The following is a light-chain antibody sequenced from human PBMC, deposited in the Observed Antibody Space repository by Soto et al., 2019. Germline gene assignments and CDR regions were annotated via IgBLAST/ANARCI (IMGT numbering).Light chain of an antibody. CDR2: DAS. CDR3: QQLNTYPVT. CDR1: QRISTW. Sequence: DIQMTQSPSTLSASVGDGVTITCRASQRISTWLAWYQQKPGKAPKLLISDASSLETGVPSRFSGSGSGTDFTLSITSLQPEDFATYYCQQLNTYPVTFGGGTKVDIK. V-gene: IGKV1-5*01. J-gene: IGKJ4*01.